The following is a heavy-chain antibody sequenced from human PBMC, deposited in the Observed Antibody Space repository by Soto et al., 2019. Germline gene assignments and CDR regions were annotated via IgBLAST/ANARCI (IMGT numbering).Heavy chain of an antibody. CDR2: INAHSGGT. CDR3: AKDLTRQLAYWLDP. V-gene: IGHV1-2*02. D-gene: IGHD6-6*01. J-gene: IGHJ5*02. Sequence: GASVKVSCKASGFSFTGYYIHWLRQAPGQGLEWMWWINAHSGGTEYAQKFQGRVTLTRDTSIATAYLTLTSLTSDYTALYYCAKDLTRQLAYWLDPWGQGTQVTVCS. CDR1: GFSFTGYY.